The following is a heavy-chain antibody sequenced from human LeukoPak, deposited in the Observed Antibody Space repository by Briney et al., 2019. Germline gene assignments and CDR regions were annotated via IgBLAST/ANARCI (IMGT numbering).Heavy chain of an antibody. V-gene: IGHV3-9*01. CDR1: GFTFDDYA. CDR2: ISWNSGSI. J-gene: IGHJ3*02. Sequence: GGSLRLSCAASGFTFDDYAMHWVRHAPGKGLEWVSGISWNSGSIGYADSVKGRFTISRDNAKNSLYLQMNSLRAEDTALYYCAKDMTKAFDIWGQGTMVTVSS. CDR3: AKDMTKAFDI.